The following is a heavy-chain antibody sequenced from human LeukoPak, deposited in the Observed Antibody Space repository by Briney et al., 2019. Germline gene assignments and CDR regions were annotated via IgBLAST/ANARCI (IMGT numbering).Heavy chain of an antibody. CDR1: GFTFSSYA. D-gene: IGHD3-22*01. CDR2: ISSSSSYI. Sequence: GGSLRLSCAASGFTFSSYAMSWVRQAPGKGLEWVSSISSSSSYIYYADSVKGRFTISRDNAKNSLYLQMNSLRAEDTAVYYCCSGYLIGDAFDIWGQGTMVTVSS. J-gene: IGHJ3*02. CDR3: CSGYLIGDAFDI. V-gene: IGHV3-21*01.